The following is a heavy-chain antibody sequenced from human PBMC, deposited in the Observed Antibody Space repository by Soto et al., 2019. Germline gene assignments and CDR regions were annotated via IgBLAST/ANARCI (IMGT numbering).Heavy chain of an antibody. V-gene: IGHV3-23*01. CDR3: AKNLGYYYDSTGYHFDY. CDR1: EFTFSNYA. J-gene: IGHJ4*02. Sequence: PGGSLRLSCAASEFTFSNYAMSWVRQAPGKGLEWVSAISYGGGTTYYADSVKGRFTISRDNSKNTLYLQMNSLRAEDTAVYYCAKNLGYYYDSTGYHFDYWGQGTLVTGSS. CDR2: ISYGGGTT. D-gene: IGHD3-22*01.